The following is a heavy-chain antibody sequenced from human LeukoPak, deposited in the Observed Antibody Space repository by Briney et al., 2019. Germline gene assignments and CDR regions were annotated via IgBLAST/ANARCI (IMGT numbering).Heavy chain of an antibody. D-gene: IGHD4-23*01. CDR1: GDSINSYQ. J-gene: IGHJ4*02. Sequence: SETLSLTCSVSGDSINSYQWSWIRQPPGKGLEWIGNIYYSGSANYNPSLKSRVIISVDTSKNQFSLKLSPVTAADTAIYYCARVGVDHSGNIIKYFFDYWGQGALVTVSS. CDR2: IYYSGSA. CDR3: ARVGVDHSGNIIKYFFDY. V-gene: IGHV4-59*01.